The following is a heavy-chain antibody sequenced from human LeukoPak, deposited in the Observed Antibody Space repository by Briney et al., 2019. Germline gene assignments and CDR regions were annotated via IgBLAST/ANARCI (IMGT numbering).Heavy chain of an antibody. CDR2: IIPIFGTA. V-gene: IGHV1-69*01. J-gene: IGHJ4*02. CDR3: ARDKTPYDSSASFDY. D-gene: IGHD5-12*01. Sequence: SVKVSCKAPGGTFSSYAISWVRQAPGQGLEWMGGIIPIFGTANYAQKFQGRVTITADESTSTAYMELSSLRSEDTAVYYCARDKTPYDSSASFDYWGQGTLVTVSS. CDR1: GGTFSSYA.